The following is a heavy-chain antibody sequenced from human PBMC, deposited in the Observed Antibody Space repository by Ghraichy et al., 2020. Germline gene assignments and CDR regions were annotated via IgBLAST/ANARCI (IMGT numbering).Heavy chain of an antibody. CDR1: GFTVSSNY. V-gene: IGHV3-66*01. D-gene: IGHD3-10*01. J-gene: IGHJ4*02. CDR2: ICSDGST. CDR3: ARLAAYYGSGSYQPHFDH. Sequence: GGSLRLSCAASGFTVSSNYMSWVRQAPGKGLEWVSIICSDGSTYYADSVKGRFTVSRDNSKNTLDLQMNSLRVGDTAVYYCARLAAYYGSGSYQPHFDHWGQGTLVTVSS.